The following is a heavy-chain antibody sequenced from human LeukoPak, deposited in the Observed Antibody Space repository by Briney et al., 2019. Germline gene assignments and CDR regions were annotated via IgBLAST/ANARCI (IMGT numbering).Heavy chain of an antibody. CDR2: LSGSGGRT. CDR1: GFTFRRYG. CDR3: ATPVPHGSDRSLYYYYMDV. Sequence: GGTLGLSCAASGFTFRRYGMSWVRQAPGKGLEWVSILSGSGGRTYYADSVRGRSTISGDNTKNTLYLQMNSLRVEDTAVYYCATPVPHGSDRSLYYYYMDVGGKGTTLTISS. J-gene: IGHJ6*03. V-gene: IGHV3-23*01. D-gene: IGHD3-10*01.